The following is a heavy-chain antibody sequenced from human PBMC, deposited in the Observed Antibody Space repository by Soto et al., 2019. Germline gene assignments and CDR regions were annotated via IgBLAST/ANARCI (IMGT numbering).Heavy chain of an antibody. J-gene: IGHJ5*02. V-gene: IGHV4-39*01. D-gene: IGHD6-13*01. Sequence: SETLSLTCTVSGGSISSSGYYWGWIRQPPGKGLEWIGSIYYSGSTYYNPSLKSRVTISVDTSKNQFSLKLSSVTAADTAVYYCATHSSSWYDWFDPWGQGTLVTVS. CDR1: GGSISSSGYY. CDR3: ATHSSSWYDWFDP. CDR2: IYYSGST.